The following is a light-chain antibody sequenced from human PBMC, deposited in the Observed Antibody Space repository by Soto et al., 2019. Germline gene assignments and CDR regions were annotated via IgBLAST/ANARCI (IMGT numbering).Light chain of an antibody. CDR3: AAWDDTINRYV. V-gene: IGLV1-44*01. CDR1: NSNIASNT. CDR2: YNN. J-gene: IGLJ1*01. Sequence: QSVLTQPPSASETPGQTVSISCSGSNSNIASNTVNWYQHLPGTAPKLLIYYNNQRPSGVPDRFSGSKSGTSASLAISGLQYEDESDYYCAAWDDTINRYVFGTGNKVTVL.